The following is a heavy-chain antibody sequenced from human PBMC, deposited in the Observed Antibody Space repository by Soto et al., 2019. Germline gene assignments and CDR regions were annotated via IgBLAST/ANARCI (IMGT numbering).Heavy chain of an antibody. D-gene: IGHD2-21*01. Sequence: SETLSLTYSVSGGSVSSESYYWSWIRQTPGKGLEWIGNVENSGSTKYNPSLKSRVTISVDTSKNQFSLKLSSVTGADTAVYYCARERGDSHWIDPWGQGTLVTVSS. CDR2: VENSGST. CDR1: GGSVSSESYY. J-gene: IGHJ5*02. V-gene: IGHV4-61*01. CDR3: ARERGDSHWIDP.